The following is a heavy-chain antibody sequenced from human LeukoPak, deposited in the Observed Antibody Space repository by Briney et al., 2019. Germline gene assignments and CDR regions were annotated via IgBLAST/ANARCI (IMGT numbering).Heavy chain of an antibody. D-gene: IGHD3-22*01. CDR3: ARQEYYYDSSGLNWFDP. CDR1: GGSISSYY. CDR2: IYTSGST. Sequence: SETLSLTCTVSGGSISSYYWSWIRQPPGKGLEWIGYIYTSGSTNYNPSLKSRVTISVDTPKNQFSLKLSSVTAADTAVYYCARQEYYYDSSGLNWFDPWGQGTLVTVSS. J-gene: IGHJ5*02. V-gene: IGHV4-4*09.